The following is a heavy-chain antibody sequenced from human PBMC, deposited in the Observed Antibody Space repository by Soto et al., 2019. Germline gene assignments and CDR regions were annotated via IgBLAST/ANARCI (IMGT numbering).Heavy chain of an antibody. Sequence: QVQLQESGPGLLKPSETLSLTCTISGGSVSTYYWSWIRQPPGKELEWIGLTSYSGNTNYNPSLKSRVAMAVDTSKNQLSLTLSSVTAADTAVYYCARDGVGPFDYWGQGTLVTVSS. V-gene: IGHV4-59*02. CDR1: GGSVSTYY. D-gene: IGHD3-3*01. CDR3: ARDGVGPFDY. CDR2: TSYSGNT. J-gene: IGHJ4*02.